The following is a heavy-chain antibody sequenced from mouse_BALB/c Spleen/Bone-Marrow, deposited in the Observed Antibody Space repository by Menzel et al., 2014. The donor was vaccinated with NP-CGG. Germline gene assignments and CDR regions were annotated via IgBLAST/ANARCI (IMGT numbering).Heavy chain of an antibody. CDR2: IYPGNVNT. J-gene: IGHJ3*01. Sequence: QAQLQQPGPELVKPGASVRISCKASGYTFTSYYIHWVKQRPGQGLEWIGWIYPGNVNTKYNEKFKGKATLTADKSSSTAYMQLSSLTSEDSAVYFCARDYDYDAWFAYWGQGTLVTVSA. D-gene: IGHD2-4*01. V-gene: IGHV1S56*01. CDR1: GYTFTSYY. CDR3: ARDYDYDAWFAY.